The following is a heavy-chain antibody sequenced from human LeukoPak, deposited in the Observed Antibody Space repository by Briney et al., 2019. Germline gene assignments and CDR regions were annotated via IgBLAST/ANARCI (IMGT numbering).Heavy chain of an antibody. CDR1: GFTFSSYG. CDR3: CSGSYCRY. J-gene: IGHJ4*02. V-gene: IGHV3-30*03. CDR2: ISYDGSNK. D-gene: IGHD3-10*02. Sequence: GGSLRLSCAASGFTFSSYGMHWVRQAPGKGLEWVAVISYDGSNKYYADSVKGRFTISRDNSKNTLYLQMNSLRAEDTAVYYSCSGSYCRYWGQGTQVTVSS.